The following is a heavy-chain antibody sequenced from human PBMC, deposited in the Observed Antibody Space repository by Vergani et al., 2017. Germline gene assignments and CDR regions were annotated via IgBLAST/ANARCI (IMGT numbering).Heavy chain of an antibody. D-gene: IGHD3-9*01. Sequence: QVQLVQSGAEVKKPGASVKVSCKASGYTFTSYAMNWVRQAPGQGLEWMGWINTNTGNPTDAQGFTGRFVFSLDTSVSTAYLQISSLKAEDTAVYYCAREFPLYYDILTGYYNVLDYWGQGTLVTVSS. J-gene: IGHJ4*02. CDR2: INTNTGNP. V-gene: IGHV7-4-1*02. CDR1: GYTFTSYA. CDR3: AREFPLYYDILTGYYNVLDY.